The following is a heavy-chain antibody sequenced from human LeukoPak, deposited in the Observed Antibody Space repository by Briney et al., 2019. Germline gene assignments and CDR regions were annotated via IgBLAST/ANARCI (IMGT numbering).Heavy chain of an antibody. CDR2: ISSSSSYI. D-gene: IGHD3-22*01. V-gene: IGHV3-21*01. CDR3: ARDSYYYDSSGYSLRPIDY. CDR1: GFTFSSYS. J-gene: IGHJ4*02. Sequence: GGSLRLSCAASGFTFSSYSMNWVRQAPGKGLEWVSSISSSSSYIYYADSVKGRFTISRDNAKNSLYLQMNSLRAEDTAVYYCARDSYYYDSSGYSLRPIDYWGQGTLVTVSS.